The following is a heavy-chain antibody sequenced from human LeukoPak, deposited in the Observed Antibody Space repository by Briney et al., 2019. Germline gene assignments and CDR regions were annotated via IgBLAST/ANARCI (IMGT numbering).Heavy chain of an antibody. CDR2: ISSSSSYI. Sequence: GGSLRLSCAASGYAFSNSTMIWVRQAPGTGLEWVSSISSSSSYIYYADSLKGRFTISRDNAKNSLYLQMNSLRAEDTAVYYCARDKSGYCSSTSCSQGYYYYMDVWGKGATVTVSS. J-gene: IGHJ6*03. V-gene: IGHV3-21*01. CDR3: ARDKSGYCSSTSCSQGYYYYMDV. D-gene: IGHD2-2*01. CDR1: GYAFSNST.